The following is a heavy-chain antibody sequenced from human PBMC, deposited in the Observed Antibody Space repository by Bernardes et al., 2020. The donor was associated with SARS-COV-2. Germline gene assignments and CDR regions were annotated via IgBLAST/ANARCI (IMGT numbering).Heavy chain of an antibody. Sequence: ASVKVSCKTSGYTFTAYVIIWVRQAPGQGLESMGWISAYNGYTNYAQKFQGRVTMTTDTSTSTAYMELRSLRSDDTAVYYCARALISDCSGGSCYPDYGDYCGCWGQGTLITVYS. CDR2: ISAYNGYT. J-gene: IGHJ4*02. CDR1: GYTFTAYV. CDR3: ARALISDCSGGSCYPDYGDYCGC. V-gene: IGHV1-18*01. D-gene: IGHD2-15*01.